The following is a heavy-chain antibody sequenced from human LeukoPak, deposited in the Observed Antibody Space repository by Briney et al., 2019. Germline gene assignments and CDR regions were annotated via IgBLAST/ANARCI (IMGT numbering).Heavy chain of an antibody. V-gene: IGHV4-39*01. CDR1: GGSISRNSYY. J-gene: IGHJ4*02. D-gene: IGHD3-16*02. Sequence: SETLSLTCSVSGGSISRNSYYWGWIRQPPGKGLEWIGSINYSGSTYYNPSLKSRVTVSLDTSKNQFSLKLSSVTAAGTAVYYCARRARGGYRDFDYWGQGTLVTVSS. CDR3: ARRARGGYRDFDY. CDR2: INYSGST.